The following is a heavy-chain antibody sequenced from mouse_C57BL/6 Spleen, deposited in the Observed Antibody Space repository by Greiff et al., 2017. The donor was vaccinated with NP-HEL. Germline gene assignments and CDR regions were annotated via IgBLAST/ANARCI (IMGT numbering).Heavy chain of an antibody. V-gene: IGHV7-3*01. D-gene: IGHD2-3*01. J-gene: IGHJ4*01. CDR2: IRNKANGYTT. CDR1: GFTFTDYY. CDR3: ARSYDGYSVYAMDY. Sequence: EVKLVESGGGLVQPGGSLSLSCAASGFTFTDYYMSWVRQPPGKALEWLGFIRNKANGYTTEYSASVKGRFTISRDNSHSILYLQMNALRAEDIATYYCARSYDGYSVYAMDYWGQGNSVTVSS.